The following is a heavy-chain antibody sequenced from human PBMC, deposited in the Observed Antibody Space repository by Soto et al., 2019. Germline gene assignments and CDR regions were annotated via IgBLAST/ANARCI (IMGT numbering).Heavy chain of an antibody. Sequence: SGPTLVNPTETLTLTCTVSGFSLSNARMGVSWIRQPPGKALEWLAHIFSNDEKSYSTSLKSRLTISKDTSKSQVVLTMTNMDPVDTATYYCARITLYYDFWSGYPLEYYGMDVWGQGTTVNVSS. V-gene: IGHV2-26*01. CDR1: GFSLSNARMG. CDR3: ARITLYYDFWSGYPLEYYGMDV. J-gene: IGHJ6*02. D-gene: IGHD3-3*01. CDR2: IFSNDEK.